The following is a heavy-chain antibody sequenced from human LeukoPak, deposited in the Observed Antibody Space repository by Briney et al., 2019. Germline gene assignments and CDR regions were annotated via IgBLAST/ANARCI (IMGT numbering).Heavy chain of an antibody. Sequence: GRSLRLSCAASAFTFDVCAMHWVRQAPGKGLEWVSGISWNSGSIGYADSVKGRFTISRDNAKNSLYLQMNSLRAEDTALYYCAKDMAPLGYDILTGYDYWGQGTLVTVAS. CDR2: ISWNSGSI. V-gene: IGHV3-9*01. D-gene: IGHD3-9*01. CDR1: AFTFDVCA. J-gene: IGHJ4*02. CDR3: AKDMAPLGYDILTGYDY.